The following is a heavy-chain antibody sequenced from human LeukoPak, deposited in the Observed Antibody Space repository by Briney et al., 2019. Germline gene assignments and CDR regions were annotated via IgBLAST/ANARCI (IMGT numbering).Heavy chain of an antibody. Sequence: GGSLRLSCAGSGFTFNNYTMSWVRRAPRKGLEWVSTIMIGGDGKHYADSVKGRFTISRDRSESTLYLQMNGLRADDTAVYYCARDQYELRSYYYGMDAWGKGTTVSVSS. CDR2: IMIGGDGK. J-gene: IGHJ6*04. V-gene: IGHV3-23*01. CDR3: ARDQYELRSYYYGMDA. CDR1: GFTFNNYT. D-gene: IGHD2-2*01.